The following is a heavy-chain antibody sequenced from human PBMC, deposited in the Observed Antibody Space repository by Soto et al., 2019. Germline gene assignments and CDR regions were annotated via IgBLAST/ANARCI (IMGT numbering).Heavy chain of an antibody. V-gene: IGHV4-38-2*02. Sequence: SETLSLTCTVSNYSISSGYYWGWIRQSPGEGLEWIVSMYHSGTTYYNPSLKSRVTISIDTSKNQFSLKLTSVTSADTAVYFCARVAFGPIDYWGQGTLVTVSS. J-gene: IGHJ4*02. CDR3: ARVAFGPIDY. D-gene: IGHD3-16*01. CDR2: MYHSGTT. CDR1: NYSISSGYY.